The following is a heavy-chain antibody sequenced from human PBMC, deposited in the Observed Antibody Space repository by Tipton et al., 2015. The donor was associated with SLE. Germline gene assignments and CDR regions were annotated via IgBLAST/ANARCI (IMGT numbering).Heavy chain of an antibody. J-gene: IGHJ4*02. V-gene: IGHV4-34*01. Sequence: TLSLTCAVYGGSFSGSFWSWIRQPPGKGLEWVGEINHSGGTNYNPSLKSRVTISVDTSKNQFSLKLSSVTAADTAVYYCARGGSSGYYGYFDYWGQGALVTVAS. CDR1: GGSFSGSF. D-gene: IGHD6-19*01. CDR2: INHSGGT. CDR3: ARGGSSGYYGYFDY.